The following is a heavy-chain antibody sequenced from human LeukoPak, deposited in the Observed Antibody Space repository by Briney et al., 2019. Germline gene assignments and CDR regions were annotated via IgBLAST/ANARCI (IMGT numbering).Heavy chain of an antibody. CDR3: AKARWEPNFDY. J-gene: IGHJ4*02. CDR2: INENGDIA. Sequence: GGSLRLSCAASGFTFDDYAMHWVRQGPGKSLEWVSLINENGDIAYYGDSVRGRFTVSRDNAKNSLYLQMSSLTTEDTALYYCAKARWEPNFDYWGQGTPVTVSS. D-gene: IGHD1-26*01. CDR1: GFTFDDYA. V-gene: IGHV3-43*02.